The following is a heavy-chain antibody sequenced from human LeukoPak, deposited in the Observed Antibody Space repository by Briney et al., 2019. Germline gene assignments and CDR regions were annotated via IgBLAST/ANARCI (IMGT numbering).Heavy chain of an antibody. J-gene: IGHJ4*02. CDR3: ARGGSGGSYYGGRS. CDR2: IYYSGST. D-gene: IGHD1-26*01. CDR1: GGSISSSSYY. Sequence: PSETLSLTCTVSGGSISSSSYYWGWIRQPPGKGLEWIGSIYYSGSTYYNPSLKSRVTISVDTSKNQFSLKLSSVTAADTAVYYCARGGSGGSYYGGRSWGQGTLVTVSS. V-gene: IGHV4-39*07.